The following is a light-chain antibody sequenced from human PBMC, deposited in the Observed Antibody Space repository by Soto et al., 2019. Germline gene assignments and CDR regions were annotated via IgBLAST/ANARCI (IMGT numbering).Light chain of an antibody. Sequence: QSALTQPASVSGSHGQSITISCTGTSSDVGGYDYVSWYQQHPGKAPKLMIYDVSNRPSGVSNRFSGSKSGNTASLTISGLQTEDEADYYCGSYTSSSTYVVFGGGTKVTVL. J-gene: IGLJ2*01. CDR1: SSDVGGYDY. V-gene: IGLV2-14*01. CDR3: GSYTSSSTYVV. CDR2: DVS.